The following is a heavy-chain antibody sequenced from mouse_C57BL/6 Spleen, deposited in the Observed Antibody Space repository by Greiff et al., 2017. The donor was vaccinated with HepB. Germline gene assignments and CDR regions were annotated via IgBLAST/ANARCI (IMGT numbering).Heavy chain of an antibody. CDR1: GYTFTSYW. V-gene: IGHV1-55*01. CDR3: ARKVHSNYVYYAMDY. J-gene: IGHJ4*01. CDR2: IYPGSGST. D-gene: IGHD2-5*01. Sequence: VQLQQPGAELVKPGASVKMSCKASGYTFTSYWITWVKQRPGQGLEWIGDIYPGSGSTNYNEKFKSKATLTVDTSSSTAYMQLSSLTSEDSAVYYCARKVHSNYVYYAMDYWGQGTSVTVSS.